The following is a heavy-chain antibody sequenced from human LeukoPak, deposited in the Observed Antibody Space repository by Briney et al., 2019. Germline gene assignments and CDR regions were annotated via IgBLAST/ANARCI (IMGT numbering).Heavy chain of an antibody. CDR3: ARRAQAVAGPRRWYFDY. CDR1: GGSISSSSYY. Sequence: SETLSLTCTVSGGSISSSSYYWGWIRQPPGKGLEWIGSIYYSGSTYYNPSLKSRVTISVDTSKNQFSLKLSSVTAADTAVYYCARRAQAVAGPRRWYFDYWGQGTLVTVSS. V-gene: IGHV4-39*07. CDR2: IYYSGST. J-gene: IGHJ4*02. D-gene: IGHD6-19*01.